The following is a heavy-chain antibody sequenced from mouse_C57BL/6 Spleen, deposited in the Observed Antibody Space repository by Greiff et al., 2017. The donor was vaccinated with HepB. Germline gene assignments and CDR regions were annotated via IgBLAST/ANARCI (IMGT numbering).Heavy chain of an antibody. D-gene: IGHD2-4*01. CDR3: AREGGLRDAMDY. CDR1: GYTFTSYW. V-gene: IGHV1-7*01. CDR2: INPSSGYT. J-gene: IGHJ4*01. Sequence: QVQLQQSGAELAKPGASVKLSCKASGYTFTSYWMHWVKQRPGQGLEWIGYINPSSGYTKYNQKFKDKATLTAYKSSSTAYMQLSSLTYEDSAVYYCAREGGLRDAMDYWGQGTSVTVSS.